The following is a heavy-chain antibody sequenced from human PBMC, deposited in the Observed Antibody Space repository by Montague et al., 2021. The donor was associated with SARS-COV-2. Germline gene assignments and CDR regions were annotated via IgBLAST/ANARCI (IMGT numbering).Heavy chain of an antibody. CDR2: ISNSGST. D-gene: IGHD4-17*01. V-gene: IGHV4-34*01. CDR1: GGSLSGYY. Sequence: SETLSLTCAVSGGSLSGYYWCWSRKPPGKGLERNGEISNSGSTNYNPYPTSQVTISVDTSKNQISLKLSSVSAADTAVYYCARGRTVTTFYYYYYGMDVWGQGTTVTVSS. CDR3: ARGRTVTTFYYYYYGMDV. J-gene: IGHJ6*02.